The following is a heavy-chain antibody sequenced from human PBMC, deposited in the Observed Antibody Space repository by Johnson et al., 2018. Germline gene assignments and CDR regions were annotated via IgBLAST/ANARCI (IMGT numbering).Heavy chain of an antibody. CDR2: MSYDGSIK. CDR3: VKRTAEVSGGGYSLDS. Sequence: QVQLVESGGGVVQPVGPLRLSCTASGFVFSIYGMHWVRQAPGKGLEWVAYMSYDGSIKYYGDSVKGRFTISRDNSRNTLFLQMNSRRHEDTAVYYCVKRTAEVSGGGYSLDSWGQGTLVTVSS. CDR1: GFVFSIYG. D-gene: IGHD2-21*01. V-gene: IGHV3-30*18. J-gene: IGHJ4*02.